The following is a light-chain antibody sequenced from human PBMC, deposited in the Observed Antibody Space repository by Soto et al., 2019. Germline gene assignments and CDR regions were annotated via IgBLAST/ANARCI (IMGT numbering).Light chain of an antibody. V-gene: IGKV1-5*01. J-gene: IGKJ4*01. Sequence: DIQMTQSPSTLSASVGDRVTITCRASQSISSWLAWYQQKPGKAPKLLIYDASSLESGVPSRFSGSGSGTEFTLTISSLQPDDFAVYYCQQYGSSRLTFGGGTKVEIK. CDR1: QSISSW. CDR3: QQYGSSRLT. CDR2: DAS.